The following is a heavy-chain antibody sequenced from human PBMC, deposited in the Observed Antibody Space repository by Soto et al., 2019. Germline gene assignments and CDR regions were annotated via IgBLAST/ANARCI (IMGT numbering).Heavy chain of an antibody. CDR1: GFTFSSYA. V-gene: IGHV3-30-3*01. CDR2: ISYDGSNK. Sequence: PGGSLRLSCAASGFTFSSYAMHWVRQAPGKGLEWVAVISYDGSNKYYADSVKGRFTISRDNSKNTLYLQMNSLRAEDTAVYYCARSMSGGPYYYYYYGMDVWGQGTTVTVSS. CDR3: ARSMSGGPYYYYYYGMDV. D-gene: IGHD3-10*01. J-gene: IGHJ6*02.